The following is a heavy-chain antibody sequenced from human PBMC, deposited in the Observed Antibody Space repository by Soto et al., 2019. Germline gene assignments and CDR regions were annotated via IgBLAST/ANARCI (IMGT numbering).Heavy chain of an antibody. Sequence: GGSLRLSCAASGFTFSSYSMNWVRQAPGKGLEWVAFISYDGSDKYYADSVKGRFTISRDNSKNTLYLQMNSLRAEDTAVYYCARETVSWFDTWGQGTLVTVSS. J-gene: IGHJ5*02. CDR3: ARETVSWFDT. V-gene: IGHV3-30*03. CDR2: ISYDGSDK. CDR1: GFTFSSYS. D-gene: IGHD3-16*01.